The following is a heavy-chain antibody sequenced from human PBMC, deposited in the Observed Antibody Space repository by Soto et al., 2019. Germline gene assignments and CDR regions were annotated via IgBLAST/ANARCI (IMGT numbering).Heavy chain of an antibody. J-gene: IGHJ4*01. CDR2: INQHETEK. V-gene: IGHV3-7*03. CDR1: GFTFSDSW. Sequence: GGSLRLSCAASGFTFSDSWMSWVRQFPGTGLEWVANINQHETEKHYVDSVKGRFTISRDNAKNSLFLQMNSLRAEDTAIYYCAIGDSFEFWGQGTPVTVSS. CDR3: AIGDSFEF.